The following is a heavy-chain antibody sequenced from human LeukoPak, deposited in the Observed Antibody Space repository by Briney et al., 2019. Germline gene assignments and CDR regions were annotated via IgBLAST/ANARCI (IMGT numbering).Heavy chain of an antibody. CDR1: GFTFKNYW. CDR2: INTDGSST. V-gene: IGHV3-74*01. CDR3: VRDNWGLDY. Sequence: GGSLRLSCAASGFTFKNYWMHWVRQAPGKGLMWVSRINTDGSSTTYADSVKGRFTVSRDNAKNTVYLQMNSLTAEDTSTYYCVRDNWGLDYWGQGTLVTVSS. J-gene: IGHJ4*02. D-gene: IGHD7-27*01.